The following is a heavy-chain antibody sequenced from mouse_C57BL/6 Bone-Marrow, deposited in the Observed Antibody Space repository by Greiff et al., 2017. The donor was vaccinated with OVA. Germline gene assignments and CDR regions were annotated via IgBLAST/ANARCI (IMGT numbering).Heavy chain of an antibody. J-gene: IGHJ4*01. CDR2: IDPATGGT. V-gene: IGHV1-15*01. CDR3: TRGYCNYYDKDY. Sequence: VKLKESGAELVRPGASVTLSCKASGYTFTDYEMHWVKQTPVHGLEWIGAIDPATGGTAYNQKFKGKAILTADKSSSTAYMELRSLTSEDSASDYCTRGYCNYYDKDYWGQGTSVTVTS. CDR1: GYTFTDYE. D-gene: IGHD2-1*01.